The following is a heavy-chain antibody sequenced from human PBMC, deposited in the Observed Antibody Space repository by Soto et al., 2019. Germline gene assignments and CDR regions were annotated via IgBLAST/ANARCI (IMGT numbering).Heavy chain of an antibody. J-gene: IGHJ1*01. CDR1: GFTFDDYA. Sequence: EVQLVESGGGLVQPGRSLRLSCAASGFTFDDYAMHWVRQVPGKGLEWVAGIHWNSGSIGYGDSVKGRFAISSDNAKKSLHLQMISLSAEDTAFYYCLKDESIDWYSGHFRHWGQGTLVTVSS. CDR3: LKDESIDWYSGHFRH. CDR2: IHWNSGSI. V-gene: IGHV3-9*01. D-gene: IGHD3-9*01.